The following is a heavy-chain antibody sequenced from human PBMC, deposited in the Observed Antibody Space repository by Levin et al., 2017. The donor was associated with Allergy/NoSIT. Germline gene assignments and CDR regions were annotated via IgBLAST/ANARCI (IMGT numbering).Heavy chain of an antibody. D-gene: IGHD3-16*01. V-gene: IGHV4-39*01. CDR2: IYYSGRT. CDR3: ARRLGLSGEGDFDY. Sequence: SETLSLTCTVSGGSISSSSYYWGWIRQPPGKGLEWIGSIYYSGRTYYNPSLKSRVTISVDTSKNQFSLKLISVTAADTAVYYCARRLGLSGEGDFDYWGQGTLVTVSS. J-gene: IGHJ4*02. CDR1: GGSISSSSYY.